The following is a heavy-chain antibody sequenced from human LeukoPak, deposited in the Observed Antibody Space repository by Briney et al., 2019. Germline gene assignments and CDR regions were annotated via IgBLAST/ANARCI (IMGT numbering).Heavy chain of an antibody. V-gene: IGHV4-34*01. CDR1: GGSFSGYY. J-gene: IGHJ4*02. CDR3: ASRYCSGGSCSRVVDY. Sequence: SETLSLTCAVYGGSFSGYYWSWIRQPPGKGLEWIGEIYHSGSTNYNPSLKSRVTISVDKSKNQFSLKLSSVTAADTAVYYCASRYCSGGSCSRVVDYWGQGTLVTVSS. D-gene: IGHD2-15*01. CDR2: IYHSGST.